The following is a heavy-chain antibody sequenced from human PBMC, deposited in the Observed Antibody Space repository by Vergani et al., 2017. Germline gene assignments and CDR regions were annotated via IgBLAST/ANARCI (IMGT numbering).Heavy chain of an antibody. D-gene: IGHD2-21*02. CDR2: IYYSGRP. CDR1: GGSISSYY. J-gene: IGHJ3*02. V-gene: IGHV4-59*01. Sequence: QVQLQESGPGLVKPSETLSLTCTVSGGSISSYYWSWIRQPPGKGLEWIGYIYYSGRPNSNPSLKRRVTISVNTSKDQFSLKLSSVTAADTAGYYCAWNPYCGGDCYSDAFDIWGQGTMVTVSS. CDR3: AWNPYCGGDCYSDAFDI.